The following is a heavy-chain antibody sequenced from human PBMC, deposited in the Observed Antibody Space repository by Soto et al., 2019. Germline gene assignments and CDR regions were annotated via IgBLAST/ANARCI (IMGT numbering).Heavy chain of an antibody. D-gene: IGHD3-16*02. Sequence: SETLSLTCIVSGDSISYYTLTWIRQPAGKTLEWIGRLYSTGTLTYNPTLKSRVTMSVDTSKNQLSLTLNSVTAADTAVYFCASENESYRSLDYWGQGTVVTVYS. CDR3: ASENESYRSLDY. CDR1: GDSISYYT. CDR2: LYSTGTL. V-gene: IGHV4-4*07. J-gene: IGHJ4*02.